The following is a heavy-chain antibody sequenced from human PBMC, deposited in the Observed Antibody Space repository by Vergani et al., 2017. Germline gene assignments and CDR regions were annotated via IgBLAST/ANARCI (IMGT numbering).Heavy chain of an antibody. CDR1: GASVSSGSYY. J-gene: IGHJ3*01. D-gene: IGHD2-21*01. V-gene: IGHV4-61*02. Sequence: QVQLQESGPGLVKPSQTLSLTCTVSGASVSSGSYYWSWIRQPAGKGLEWIGRIHTSGSTNYNPSLKSRLTISEDTSKNQFSLKLTSVTAADTAVYYCARDGGEYDKDALDVWGQGTKVTVTS. CDR2: IHTSGST. CDR3: ARDGGEYDKDALDV.